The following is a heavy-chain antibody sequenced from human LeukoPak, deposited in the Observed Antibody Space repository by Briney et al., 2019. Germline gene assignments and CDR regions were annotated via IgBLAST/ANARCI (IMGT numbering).Heavy chain of an antibody. V-gene: IGHV3-53*01. J-gene: IGHJ4*02. CDR2: IYSGGST. D-gene: IGHD3-10*01. Sequence: QPGGSLRLSCAASGFTVSSNYMSWVRQAPGKGLEWVSIIYSGGSTYYADSVKGRFTISRDDSKNTLYLQMNSLRAEDTAVYYCAADLPSVDWSQGTLVTVSS. CDR1: GFTVSSNY. CDR3: AADLPSVD.